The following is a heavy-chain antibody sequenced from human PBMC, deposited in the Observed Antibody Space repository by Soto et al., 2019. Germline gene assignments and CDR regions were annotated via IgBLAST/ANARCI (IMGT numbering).Heavy chain of an antibody. CDR1: GGTFSSYT. J-gene: IGHJ4*02. V-gene: IGHV1-69*08. D-gene: IGHD3-10*01. CDR2: IIPILGIA. CDR3: AREEYYYGSGAFFDY. Sequence: QVQLVQSGAEVKKPGSSVKVSCKASGGTFSSYTISWVRQAPGQVLEWMGRIIPILGIANYAQKFQGRVTITADKSTSPAYMELSSLSSADTAVYFCAREEYYYGSGAFFDYWGQGTRVTVSS.